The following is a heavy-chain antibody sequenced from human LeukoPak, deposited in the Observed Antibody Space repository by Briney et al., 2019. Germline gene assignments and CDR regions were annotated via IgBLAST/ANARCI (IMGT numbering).Heavy chain of an antibody. CDR2: INPNSGGT. Sequence: ASVKVSCKASGYTFTGYYMHWVRQAPGQGLEWMGWINPNSGGTNYAQKFQGRVTMTRDTSISTAYMELSRLRSDDTAVYYCARVPIVVLEPGGYWGQGTLVTVSS. V-gene: IGHV1-2*02. CDR3: ARVPIVVLEPGGY. CDR1: GYTFTGYY. D-gene: IGHD2-21*01. J-gene: IGHJ4*02.